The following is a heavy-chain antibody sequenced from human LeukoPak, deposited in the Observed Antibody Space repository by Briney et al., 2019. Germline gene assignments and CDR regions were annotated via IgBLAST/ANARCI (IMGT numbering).Heavy chain of an antibody. CDR3: ARDLGFCSSTSCYPWFDP. CDR1: GGSISSYY. J-gene: IGHJ5*02. D-gene: IGHD2-2*01. V-gene: IGHV4-59*01. CDR2: IYYSGST. Sequence: PETLSLTCTVSGGSISSYYWSWPRQPPGKGLEWIGYIYYSGSTNYNPSLKSRVTISVDTSKNQFSLKLSSVTAADTAVYYCARDLGFCSSTSCYPWFDPWGQGALVTVSS.